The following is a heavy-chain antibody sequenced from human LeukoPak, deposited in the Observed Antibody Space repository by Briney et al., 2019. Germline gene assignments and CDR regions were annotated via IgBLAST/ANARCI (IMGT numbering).Heavy chain of an antibody. CDR2: ISYDGSNK. V-gene: IGHV3-30*04. CDR3: ARLTYSSSFRYRDY. CDR1: GFTFSSYA. D-gene: IGHD6-13*01. Sequence: GGSLRLSCAASGFTFSSYAMHWVRQAPGKGLEWVAVISYDGSNKYYADSVKGRFTISRDNSKNTLYLQMNSLRAEDTAVYYCARLTYSSSFRYRDYWGQGTLVTVSS. J-gene: IGHJ4*02.